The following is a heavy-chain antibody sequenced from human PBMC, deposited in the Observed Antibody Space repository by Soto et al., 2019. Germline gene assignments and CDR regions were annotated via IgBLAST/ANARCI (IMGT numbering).Heavy chain of an antibody. J-gene: IGHJ3*01. CDR3: AKRAYCGGDCFAFDV. Sequence: QVQLVQSGAEVKKPGSSVRVSCKASGGINWGRQAPGHGLEWMGGFMPLFGTADYAQRFQGRVTITADELTTTSYMELRSLRSEDTAVYYCAKRAYCGGDCFAFDVWGQGTSVTVSS. CDR1: GG. D-gene: IGHD2-21*02. CDR2: FMPLFGTA. V-gene: IGHV1-69*01.